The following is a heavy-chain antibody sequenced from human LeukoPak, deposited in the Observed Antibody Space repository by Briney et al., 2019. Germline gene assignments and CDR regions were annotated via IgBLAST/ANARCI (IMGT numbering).Heavy chain of an antibody. V-gene: IGHV1-8*01. D-gene: IGHD3-22*01. CDR2: MNPNSGNT. CDR3: ARAFYYDSSGYYYHFDY. Sequence: ASVKVSCKASGYTFTSYDMNWVRQATGQGLEWMGWMNPNSGNTGYAQKFQGRVTMTRNTSISTAYMELSSLRSEDTAVYYCARAFYYDSSGYYYHFDYWGQGTLVTVSS. J-gene: IGHJ4*02. CDR1: GYTFTSYD.